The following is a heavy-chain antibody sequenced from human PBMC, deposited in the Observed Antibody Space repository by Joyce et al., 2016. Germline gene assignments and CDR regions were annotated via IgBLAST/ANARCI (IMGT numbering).Heavy chain of an antibody. V-gene: IGHV3-30*18. CDR2: ISYDGIYK. J-gene: IGHJ4*02. Sequence: QVQLVESGGGVVQPGRSLRLSYAASGLTLSNYGVHWVRQAPGKGLEWVAVISYDGIYKYYADSVNGRFTISRYNSKNTVFLEMNSLRTEDTAVYYCAKILTATYSSGWFLDYWGQGTLVTVSS. CDR3: AKILTATYSSGWFLDY. D-gene: IGHD6-25*01. CDR1: GLTLSNYG.